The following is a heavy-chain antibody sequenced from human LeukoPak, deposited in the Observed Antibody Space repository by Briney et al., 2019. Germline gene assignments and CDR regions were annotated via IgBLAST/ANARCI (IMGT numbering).Heavy chain of an antibody. Sequence: PSETLSLTCSASGHSISNDYSWGWFRPPPGKGLEWIGTISHSGSTYYNPSLKSRVTISIDTSKNQFSLKLNSLAAADTALYYCAGRSTVPADFDSWGQGTLVTVSS. CDR1: GHSISNDYS. J-gene: IGHJ4*02. D-gene: IGHD4-17*01. CDR2: ISHSGST. CDR3: AGRSTVPADFDS. V-gene: IGHV4-38-2*01.